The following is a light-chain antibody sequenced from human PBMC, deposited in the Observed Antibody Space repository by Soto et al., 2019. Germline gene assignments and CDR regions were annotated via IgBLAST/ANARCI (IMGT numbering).Light chain of an antibody. J-gene: IGLJ1*01. V-gene: IGLV2-14*01. CDR3: SSYPTSSTQV. CDR2: DVS. CDR1: SGDVGAYNY. Sequence: QSALTQPASVSGSPGQSITISCTGASGDVGAYNYVSWYQHHPGKAPKLIISDVSIRPSGVSDRFSGSKSGNTASLTISGLQAEDEDDYYCSSYPTSSTQVFGTGTKVTVL.